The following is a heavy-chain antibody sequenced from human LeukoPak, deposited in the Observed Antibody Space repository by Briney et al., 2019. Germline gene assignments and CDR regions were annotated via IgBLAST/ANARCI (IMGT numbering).Heavy chain of an antibody. CDR2: IYYSGTT. Sequence: SETLSLTCTVSGGSVSSANYYWSWIRQPPGKGLEWIGYIYYSGTTNYNPSLKSRVTMSVDTSKNQLSLKLSSVTAADTAVYFCASKKNENHFDYWGQGTLVTVSS. D-gene: IGHD1-1*01. CDR1: GGSVSSANYY. CDR3: ASKKNENHFDY. V-gene: IGHV4-61*01. J-gene: IGHJ4*02.